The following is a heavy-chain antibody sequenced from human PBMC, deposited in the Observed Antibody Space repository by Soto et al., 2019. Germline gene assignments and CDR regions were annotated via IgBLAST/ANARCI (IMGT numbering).Heavy chain of an antibody. V-gene: IGHV1-69*13. Sequence: ASVKVSCKASGGTFSSYAISWVRQAPGQGLEWMGGIIPIFGTASYAQKFQGRVTITADESTSTAYMELSSLRSEDTAVYYCARNYDILTGSYFDYWGQGTLVTVSS. CDR1: GGTFSSYA. CDR3: ARNYDILTGSYFDY. CDR2: IIPIFGTA. D-gene: IGHD3-9*01. J-gene: IGHJ4*02.